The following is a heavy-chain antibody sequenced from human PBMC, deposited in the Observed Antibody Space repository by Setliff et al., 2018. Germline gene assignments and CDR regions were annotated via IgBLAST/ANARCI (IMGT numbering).Heavy chain of an antibody. CDR2: IYTSGST. Sequence: SETLSLTCTVSGGSISSGSYYWSWIRQPAGKGLEWIGHIYTSGSTNYNPSLKSRVTISVDTSKNQFSLKLSSVTAADTAVYYCASLGMTTMMDWHFDLWGRGTLVTVSS. J-gene: IGHJ2*01. CDR3: ASLGMTTMMDWHFDL. V-gene: IGHV4-61*09. D-gene: IGHD4-4*01. CDR1: GGSISSGSYY.